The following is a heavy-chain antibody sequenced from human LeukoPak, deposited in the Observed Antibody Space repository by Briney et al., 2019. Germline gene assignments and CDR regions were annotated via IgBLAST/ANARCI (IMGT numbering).Heavy chain of an antibody. CDR1: GYTFTGYY. J-gene: IGHJ4*02. Sequence: ASVKVSCKASGYTFTGYYMHWVRQAPGQGLEWMGWMNPNSGNTGYAQKFQGRVTMTRNTSISTAYMELSSLRSEDTAVYYCARGLDGDSDYWGQGTLVTVSS. D-gene: IGHD4-17*01. V-gene: IGHV1-8*02. CDR2: MNPNSGNT. CDR3: ARGLDGDSDY.